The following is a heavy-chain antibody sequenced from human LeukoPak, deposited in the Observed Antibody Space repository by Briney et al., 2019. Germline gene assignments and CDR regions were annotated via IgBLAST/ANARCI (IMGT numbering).Heavy chain of an antibody. CDR2: INHSGST. J-gene: IGHJ4*02. CDR1: GGSFSGYY. Sequence: TSETLSLTCAVYGGSFSGYYWSWIRQPPGKGLEWIGEINHSGSTNYNPSLKSRVTISVDTSKNQFSLKLSSVTAADTAVYYCASENYYGSGSHVWGQGTLVTVSS. V-gene: IGHV4-34*01. CDR3: ASENYYGSGSHV. D-gene: IGHD3-10*01.